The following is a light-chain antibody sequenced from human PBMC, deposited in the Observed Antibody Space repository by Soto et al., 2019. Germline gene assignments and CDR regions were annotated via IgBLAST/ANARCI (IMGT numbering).Light chain of an antibody. V-gene: IGKV3-11*01. CDR2: DAS. CDR3: QKRNNWPLP. CDR1: QSVRNY. J-gene: IGKJ5*01. Sequence: EVVLTQSPATLSLSPGERATLSCKASQSVRNYLAWYQQKPGQAPRLLIYDASYRAAAFPARFSGGESGTDFTLTISSLEPEDFAVYYCQKRNNWPLPFGPGTRLEI.